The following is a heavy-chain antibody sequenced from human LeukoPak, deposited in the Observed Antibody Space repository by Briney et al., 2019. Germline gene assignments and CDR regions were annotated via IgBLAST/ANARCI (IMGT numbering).Heavy chain of an antibody. V-gene: IGHV3-30*18. CDR3: AKDESGDY. J-gene: IGHJ4*02. CDR1: GFTFSSYG. Sequence: GRSLRLSCAASGFTFSSYGMHWVRQATGKGLEWVAAISYDGSNKYYADSVKGRFTISRDNSKNTLYLQMNSLRAEDTAVYYCAKDESGDYWGQGTLVTVSS. CDR2: ISYDGSNK. D-gene: IGHD6-25*01.